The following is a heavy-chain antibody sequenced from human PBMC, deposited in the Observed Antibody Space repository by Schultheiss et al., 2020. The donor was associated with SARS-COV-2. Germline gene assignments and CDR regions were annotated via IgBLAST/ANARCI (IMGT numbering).Heavy chain of an antibody. CDR1: GYTFTGYY. V-gene: IGHV1-2*02. CDR2: INPNSGGT. D-gene: IGHD5-18*01. Sequence: ASVKVSCKASGYTFTGYYMHWVRQAPGQGLEWMGWINPNSGGTNYAQKFQGRVTMTRDTSISTAYMELSRLRSDDTAVYYCARDSGDTAMVYYYYYGMDVWGQGTTVTVSS. J-gene: IGHJ6*02. CDR3: ARDSGDTAMVYYYYYGMDV.